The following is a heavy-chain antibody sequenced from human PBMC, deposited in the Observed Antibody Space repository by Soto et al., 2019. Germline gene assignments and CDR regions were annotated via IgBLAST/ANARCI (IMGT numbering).Heavy chain of an antibody. CDR1: GFTFSDYY. CDR3: ARTTITIFGVVPGGGGRDY. J-gene: IGHJ4*02. Sequence: GGSLRLCCAACGFTFSDYYMSWIRQAPGKGLEWVSYISSSGSTIYYADSVKGRFTISRDNAKNSLYLQMNSLRAEDTAVYYCARTTITIFGVVPGGGGRDYWGQGTLVTVSS. CDR2: ISSSGSTI. D-gene: IGHD3-3*01. V-gene: IGHV3-11*01.